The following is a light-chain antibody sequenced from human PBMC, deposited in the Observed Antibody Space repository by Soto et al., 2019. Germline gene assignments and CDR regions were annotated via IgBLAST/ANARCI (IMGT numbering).Light chain of an antibody. V-gene: IGKV3-15*01. CDR1: QSISSN. CDR2: RTS. Sequence: EIVMTQSPATLSVSPGERATLSCRASQSISSNLAWYQQKPGQAPRLLMFRTSSRATGFPARFSGSGSGTEFHLTIMSPQSEDFGVYYCQQYKNWPRATFGGWKKVEIK. J-gene: IGKJ4*01. CDR3: QQYKNWPRAT.